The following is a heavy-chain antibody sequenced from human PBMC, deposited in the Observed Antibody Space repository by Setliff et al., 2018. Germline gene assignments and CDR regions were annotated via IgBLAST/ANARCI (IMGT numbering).Heavy chain of an antibody. D-gene: IGHD2-2*01. J-gene: IGHJ3*02. CDR1: GYSFTSYW. CDR3: AGFAVPAAIQDDAFDI. V-gene: IGHV5-51*01. Sequence: PGESLKISCKGSGYSFTSYWIGWVRQMPGKGLEWMGIIYPGDSDTRYSPSFQGQVTISADKSISTAYLQWSSLKASDTAMYYCAGFAVPAAIQDDAFDIWGQGTMVTVS. CDR2: IYPGDSDT.